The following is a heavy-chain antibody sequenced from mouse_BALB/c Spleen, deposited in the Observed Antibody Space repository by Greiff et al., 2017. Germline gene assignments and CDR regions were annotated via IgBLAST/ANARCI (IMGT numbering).Heavy chain of an antibody. D-gene: IGHD2-4*01. CDR2: IWAGGST. J-gene: IGHJ3*01. CDR3: ARPYDYDGWFAY. V-gene: IGHV2-9*02. Sequence: VQLQESGPGLVAPSQSLSITCTVSGFSLTSYGVHWVRQPPGKGLEWLGVIWAGGSTNYNSALMSRLSISKDNSKSQVFLKMNSLQTDDTAMYYCARPYDYDGWFAYWGQGTLVTVSA. CDR1: GFSLTSYG.